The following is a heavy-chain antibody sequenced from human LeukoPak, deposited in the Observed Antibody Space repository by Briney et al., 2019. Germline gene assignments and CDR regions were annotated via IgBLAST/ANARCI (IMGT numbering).Heavy chain of an antibody. CDR3: ARGIAAAGNPNWFDP. CDR1: GFTFSNYA. CDR2: IWYDGSKK. Sequence: PGRSLRLSCAGTGFTFSNYAMHWVRQAPDKGLQWVAVIWYDGSKKYYADSVEGRFTISRDNSGNTVYLQMNSLRAEDTALYYCARGIAAAGNPNWFDPWGQGTLVTVSS. D-gene: IGHD6-13*01. J-gene: IGHJ5*02. V-gene: IGHV3-33*01.